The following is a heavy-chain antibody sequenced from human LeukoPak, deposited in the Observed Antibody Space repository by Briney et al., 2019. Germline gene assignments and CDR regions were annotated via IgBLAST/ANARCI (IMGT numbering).Heavy chain of an antibody. CDR1: GGSIRSYY. J-gene: IGHJ3*02. Sequence: PSETLSLTCTVSGGSIRSYYWSWIRQPPGKGLEWIGYIYYSGSTNYNPSLKSRVTISVDTSKNQFSLKLSSVTAADTAVYYCARDSYYYDMSGFQLDSWGQGTMVTVSS. CDR3: ARDSYYYDMSGFQLDS. CDR2: IYYSGST. V-gene: IGHV4-59*01. D-gene: IGHD3-22*01.